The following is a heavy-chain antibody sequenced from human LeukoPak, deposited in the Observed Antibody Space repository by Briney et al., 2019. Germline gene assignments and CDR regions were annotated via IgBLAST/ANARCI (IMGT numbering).Heavy chain of an antibody. CDR3: ARDTWTPIAAAASY. CDR2: ISSSSTYI. V-gene: IGHV3-21*01. Sequence: GGSLRLSCAVSGFTFSSYSMNWVRQAPGEGLEWVSSISSSSTYIYYADSVEGRFTISRDDAKNSLYLQMNSLRAEDTAVYYCARDTWTPIAAAASYWGQGTLVTVSS. D-gene: IGHD6-13*01. J-gene: IGHJ4*02. CDR1: GFTFSSYS.